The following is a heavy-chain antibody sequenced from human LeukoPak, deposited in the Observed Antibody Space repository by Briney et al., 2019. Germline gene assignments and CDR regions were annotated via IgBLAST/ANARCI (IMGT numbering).Heavy chain of an antibody. V-gene: IGHV1-2*02. CDR3: ARATLGLAYSGRYVVYCDY. J-gene: IGHJ4*02. D-gene: IGHD1-26*01. CDR1: GYTFTGYY. Sequence: GASVKVSCKASGYTFTGYYMHWVRQAPGQGLEWMGWINPNSGGTNYAQKFQGRVTMTRDTSISTAYMELSRLRSDDTAVYYCARATLGLAYSGRYVVYCDYWGQGTLVTVSS. CDR2: INPNSGGT.